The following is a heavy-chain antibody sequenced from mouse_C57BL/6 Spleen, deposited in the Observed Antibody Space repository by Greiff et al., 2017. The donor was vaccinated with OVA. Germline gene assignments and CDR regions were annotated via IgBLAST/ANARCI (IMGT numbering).Heavy chain of an antibody. CDR2: INPNNGGT. CDR1: GYTFTDYN. J-gene: IGHJ3*01. V-gene: IGHV1-18*01. Sequence: VQLQQSGPELVKPGASVKIPCKASGYTFTDYNMDWVKQSHGKSLEWIGDINPNNGGTIYNQKFKGKATLTVDKSSSTAYMELRSLTSEDTAVYYCASLELGRKDWFAYWGQGTLVTVSA. D-gene: IGHD4-1*01. CDR3: ASLELGRKDWFAY.